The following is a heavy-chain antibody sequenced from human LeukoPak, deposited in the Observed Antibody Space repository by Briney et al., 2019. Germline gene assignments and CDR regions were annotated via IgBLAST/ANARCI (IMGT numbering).Heavy chain of an antibody. D-gene: IGHD4-17*01. Sequence: TSETLSLTCTVSGSSINSYYWSWIRQPPGKGLEWIGYIYYSGSTNYNPSLKSRVTISVDTSKNQFSLKLSSVTAADTAVYYCARALRNWFDPWGQGTLVTVSS. V-gene: IGHV4-59*01. CDR1: GSSINSYY. CDR2: IYYSGST. CDR3: ARALRNWFDP. J-gene: IGHJ5*02.